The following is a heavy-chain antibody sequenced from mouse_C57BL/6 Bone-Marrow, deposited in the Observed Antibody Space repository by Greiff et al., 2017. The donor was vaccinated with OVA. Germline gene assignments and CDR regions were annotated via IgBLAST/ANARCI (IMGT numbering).Heavy chain of an antibody. D-gene: IGHD2-14*01. CDR1: GFNIKDDY. CDR2: IDPENGDT. Sequence: VQLQQSGAELVRPGASVKLSCTASGFNIKDDYMHWVKQRPEQGLEWIGWIDPENGDTEYASKFQGKATITAETSSNTAYLQLSSLTSEDTAVYYCTTFRGYCYAMDYWGQGTSVTVSS. J-gene: IGHJ4*01. V-gene: IGHV14-4*01. CDR3: TTFRGYCYAMDY.